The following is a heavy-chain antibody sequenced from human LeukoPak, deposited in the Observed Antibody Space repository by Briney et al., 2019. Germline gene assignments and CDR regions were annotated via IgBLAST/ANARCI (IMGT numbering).Heavy chain of an antibody. J-gene: IGHJ3*02. CDR1: GGTFSSYA. Sequence: ASVKVSCKASGGTFSSYAISWVRQAPGQGLEWMGGIIPIFGTANYAQKFQGRVTITADESTSTAYMELSSLRSEDTAVYYCAREIEWELPRAFDIWGQGTMVTVSS. V-gene: IGHV1-69*13. CDR2: IIPIFGTA. D-gene: IGHD1-26*01. CDR3: AREIEWELPRAFDI.